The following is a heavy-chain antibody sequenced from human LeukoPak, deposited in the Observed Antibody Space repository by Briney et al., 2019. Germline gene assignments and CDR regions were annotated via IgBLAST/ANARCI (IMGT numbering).Heavy chain of an antibody. V-gene: IGHV3-53*01. CDR2: IYSDGGT. Sequence: GGSLRLSCAASGFTVSRNYMSWVRQAPGKGLEWVSVIYSDGGTYYADSVKGRFTISRDNPKNTLYLQMNSLRVEDTAVYYCARDWGYCSSTSCHVFDYWGQGTLVTVSS. J-gene: IGHJ4*02. D-gene: IGHD2-2*01. CDR3: ARDWGYCSSTSCHVFDY. CDR1: GFTVSRNY.